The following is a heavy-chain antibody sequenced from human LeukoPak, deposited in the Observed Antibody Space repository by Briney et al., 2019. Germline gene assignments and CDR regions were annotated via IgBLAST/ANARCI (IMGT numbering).Heavy chain of an antibody. D-gene: IGHD3-10*01. J-gene: IGHJ4*02. CDR1: GFTFSSYS. V-gene: IGHV3-48*02. CDR2: ISSGSGTI. Sequence: GGSLRLSCAASGFTFSSYSMNWGRQAPGKGLEWLSYISSGSGTISYADSVKGRFTISRDNTKNSVYLQMNSLRDEDTAVYYCARGGNIDYWGQGTLVTVSS. CDR3: ARGGNIDY.